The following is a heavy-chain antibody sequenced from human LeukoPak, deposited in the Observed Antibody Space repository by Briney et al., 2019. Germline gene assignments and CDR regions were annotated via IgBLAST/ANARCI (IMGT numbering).Heavy chain of an antibody. CDR2: ISATGATP. V-gene: IGHV3-23*01. D-gene: IGHD2-15*01. CDR1: GFTFSFYA. CDR3: AKDITTVAYCSSDSCYPDY. Sequence: GGSLRLSCAASGFTFSFYATSWVRQAPGKGLECISAISATGATPYYADSVKGRFTISRDNSKNTLYLQMNSLRAEDTAVYYCAKDITTVAYCSSDSCYPDYWGQGTLVTVSS. J-gene: IGHJ4*02.